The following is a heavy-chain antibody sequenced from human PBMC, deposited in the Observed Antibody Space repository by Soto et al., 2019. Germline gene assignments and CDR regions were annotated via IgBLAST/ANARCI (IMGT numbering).Heavy chain of an antibody. J-gene: IGHJ3*02. CDR1: GYTFIGHY. Sequence: GASVKVSCKASGYTFIGHYIHWVRQAPGQGLEWMGWINPNSGGTNYAQNFQGRVTMTRDTSISTGYMELSRLRSDDTAVYYCARDSHYDILTGYSRNGFDSWGQGTMVTVSS. D-gene: IGHD3-9*01. CDR3: ARDSHYDILTGYSRNGFDS. CDR2: INPNSGGT. V-gene: IGHV1-2*02.